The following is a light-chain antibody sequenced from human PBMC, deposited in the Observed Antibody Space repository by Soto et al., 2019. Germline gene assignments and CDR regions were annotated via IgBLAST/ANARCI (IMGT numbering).Light chain of an antibody. CDR1: QSISRN. CDR3: QQYEEPPPYS. V-gene: IGKV3-15*01. CDR2: RAS. Sequence: EIVLTQSPSTLSVSPGERASLSCRASQSISRNLAWYQQRPGQAPRLLIFRASTRVSGIPARFSGSGSGTEFTITVSGQQSEDFGVYSCQQYEEPPPYSFGPGTKLEIK. J-gene: IGKJ2*03.